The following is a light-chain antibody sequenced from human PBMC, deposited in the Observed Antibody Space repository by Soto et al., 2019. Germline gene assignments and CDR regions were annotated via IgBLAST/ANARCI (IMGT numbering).Light chain of an antibody. Sequence: QSVLTQPASVSGSPGQSITISCTGTSSDIGGYKSVSWYQQHPGKAPKLMIYEVSNRPSGVSHRFSGSKSGNTASLTISGLQAEDEADYYCSSYTSSSTVVFGGGTKLTVL. CDR1: SSDIGGYKS. J-gene: IGLJ2*01. V-gene: IGLV2-14*01. CDR3: SSYTSSSTVV. CDR2: EVS.